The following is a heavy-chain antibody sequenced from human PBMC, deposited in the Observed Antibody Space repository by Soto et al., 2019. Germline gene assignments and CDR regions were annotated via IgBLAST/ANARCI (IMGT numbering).Heavy chain of an antibody. Sequence: PGGSLRLSCTASGFTFGNYAINWVRQAPGKGLEWVGLIRNQTCSGTTEYAASMKGRFTISRDDSKNNAYLQMNSLQTEDSAVYYCTRAESPNIAYFFDYWGQGTLVTVSS. CDR2: IRNQTCSGTT. V-gene: IGHV3-49*04. CDR1: GFTFGNYA. CDR3: TRAESPNIAYFFDY. J-gene: IGHJ4*02.